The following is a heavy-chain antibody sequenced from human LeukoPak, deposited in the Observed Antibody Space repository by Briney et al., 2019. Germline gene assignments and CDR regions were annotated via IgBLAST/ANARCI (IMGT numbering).Heavy chain of an antibody. CDR1: RGSINSSSYY. CDR2: IYYSGST. Sequence: SETLSLTCTVSRGSINSSSYYWGWIRQPPGKGLEWIGSIYYSGSTYYNPSLKSRVTISVDTSKNQFSLKLSSVTAADTAVYYCARGGLDNDFDYWGQGTLVTVSS. J-gene: IGHJ4*02. D-gene: IGHD1-14*01. V-gene: IGHV4-39*01. CDR3: ARGGLDNDFDY.